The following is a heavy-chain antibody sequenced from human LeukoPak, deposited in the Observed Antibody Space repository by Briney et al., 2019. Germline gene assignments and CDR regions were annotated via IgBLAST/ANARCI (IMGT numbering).Heavy chain of an antibody. D-gene: IGHD6-13*01. CDR1: SGSFSGYY. CDR3: ARVGRYSSSWNYYYYYYTDV. CDR2: VNHSGST. V-gene: IGHV4-34*01. Sequence: SETLSLTCAVYSGSFSGYYWSWIRQPPGKGLEWIGEVNHSGSTNYNPSLKSRVTISVDTSKNQFSLKLSSVTAADTAVYYCARVGRYSSSWNYYYYYYTDVWGKGTTVTVSS. J-gene: IGHJ6*03.